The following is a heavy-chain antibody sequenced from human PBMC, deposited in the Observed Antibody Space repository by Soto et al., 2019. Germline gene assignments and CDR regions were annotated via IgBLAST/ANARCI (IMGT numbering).Heavy chain of an antibody. V-gene: IGHV3-7*01. J-gene: IGHJ4*02. CDR2: INKDGSQT. D-gene: IGHD6-25*01. CDR3: VKETAAAQ. Sequence: EVQLVESGGALVQPGGSLRLTCATSGFTFSNYWMTWVRQAPGKGLEWVANINKDGSQTSFVDSVKGRFTIFRDNAKSSLSLQMNSLRGEDTAKYYCVKETAAAQWGQGTLVTVSS. CDR1: GFTFSNYW.